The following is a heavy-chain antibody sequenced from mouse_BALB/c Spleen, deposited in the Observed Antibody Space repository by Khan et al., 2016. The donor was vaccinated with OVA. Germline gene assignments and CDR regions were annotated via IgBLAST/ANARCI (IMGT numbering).Heavy chain of an antibody. CDR2: INPSNGRT. V-gene: IGHV1S81*02. CDR3: ARLLINCDY. J-gene: IGHJ2*01. Sequence: QVQLQQPGAELVNPGASVNLSCKASGYTLTSYWMHWVKQRPGQGLEWIGEINPSNGRTNYNEKFKSKATLTVDKSSSTAYMQLSSPTSEDSAGDYCARLLINCDYWGQGTTLTVSS. D-gene: IGHD2-1*01. CDR1: GYTLTSYW.